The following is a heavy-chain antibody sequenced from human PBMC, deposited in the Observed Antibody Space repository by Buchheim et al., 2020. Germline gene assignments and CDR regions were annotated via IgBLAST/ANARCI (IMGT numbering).Heavy chain of an antibody. CDR3: ARGRFLGGSYCLDY. J-gene: IGHJ4*02. V-gene: IGHV3-74*01. CDR1: GFTFSSYW. D-gene: IGHD1-26*01. Sequence: EVQLVESGGGLVQPGGSLRLSCAAAGFTFSSYWMHWVRQAPGKGLVWVSRLNSDGSSTTYADSVKGRFTISRDNATNTLYLQRNRRRAEDTAVYYCARGRFLGGSYCLDYWGQGTL. CDR2: LNSDGSST.